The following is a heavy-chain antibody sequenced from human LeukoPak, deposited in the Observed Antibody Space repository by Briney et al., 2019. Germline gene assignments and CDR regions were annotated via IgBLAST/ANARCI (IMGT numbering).Heavy chain of an antibody. J-gene: IGHJ5*02. CDR3: ARDSTLGDCTGGGCYWFDP. V-gene: IGHV1-2*02. CDR2: INPNSGGT. CDR1: GYTFTGYY. Sequence: ASVKVSCKASGYTFTGYYMHWVRQAPGQGLEWMGWINPNSGGTNYAQKFQGRVTMTRDTSVSTAYMELSRLRSDDTAVYYCARDSTLGDCTGGGCYWFDPWGQGTLVTVSS. D-gene: IGHD2-8*02.